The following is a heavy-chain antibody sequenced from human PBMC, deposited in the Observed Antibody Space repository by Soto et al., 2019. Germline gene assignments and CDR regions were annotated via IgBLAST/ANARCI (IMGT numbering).Heavy chain of an antibody. CDR2: ISAYNGNK. D-gene: IGHD3-10*01. CDR3: ARVGGGPFSGSYPSDF. J-gene: IGHJ4*01. Sequence: ASVKVSCKVSGYIFTTFGINWVRQAPGQGLEWMGWISAYNGNKNYAQKFQGRVIMTTDTSTSIAYMELRSLRSDDTAIYYCARVGGGPFSGSYPSDFWGQEPWSPSPQ. V-gene: IGHV1-18*01. CDR1: GYIFTTFG.